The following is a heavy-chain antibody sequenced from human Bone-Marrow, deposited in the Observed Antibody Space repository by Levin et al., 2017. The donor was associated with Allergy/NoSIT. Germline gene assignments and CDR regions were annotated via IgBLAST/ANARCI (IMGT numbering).Heavy chain of an antibody. CDR2: ISYDGSKQ. D-gene: IGHD2-2*01. CDR1: GFTFSNFP. CDR3: ARDGPRHIYIGYQYMDV. Sequence: SCAASGFTFSNFPIHWVRQAPGKGLEWVAVISYDGSKQYYEDSVKGRFTISRDTSENTVYLQMNSLRPEDTAVYYCARDGPRHIYIGYQYMDVWGQGTTVTVTS. J-gene: IGHJ6*02. V-gene: IGHV3-30*03.